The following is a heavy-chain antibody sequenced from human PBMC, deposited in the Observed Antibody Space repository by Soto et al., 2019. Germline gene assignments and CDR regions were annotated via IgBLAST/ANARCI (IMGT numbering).Heavy chain of an antibody. J-gene: IGHJ6*02. CDR3: AGEKGMAKLLLGMDV. CDR1: GGTFSSYA. Sequence: QVQLVQSGAEVKKPGSSVKVSCKASGGTFSSYAISWVRQAPGQGLEWMGGIIPIFGTANYAQKFQGRVTMTAVESTSTAYRALRSLRSEDTAVYYCAGEKGMAKLLLGMDVWGHGTTVTVSS. V-gene: IGHV1-69*12. D-gene: IGHD5-12*01. CDR2: IIPIFGTA.